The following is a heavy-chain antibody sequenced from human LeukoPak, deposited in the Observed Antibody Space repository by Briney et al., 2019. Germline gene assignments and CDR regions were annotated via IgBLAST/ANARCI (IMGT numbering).Heavy chain of an antibody. CDR2: IRYDGSNK. V-gene: IGHV3-30*02. D-gene: IGHD2-2*01. J-gene: IGHJ1*01. CDR1: GLTFSSYG. CDR3: AKDRYCSSTSCYLHFQH. Sequence: GGSLRLSCAASGLTFSSYGMHWVRQAPGKGLEWVAFIRYDGSNKYYADSVKGRFTISRDNSKNTLYLQMNSLRAEDTAVYYCAKDRYCSSTSCYLHFQHWGQGTLVTVSS.